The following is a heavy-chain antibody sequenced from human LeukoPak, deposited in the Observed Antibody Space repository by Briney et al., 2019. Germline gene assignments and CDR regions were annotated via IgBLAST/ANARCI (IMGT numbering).Heavy chain of an antibody. CDR1: GFTFSSYA. J-gene: IGHJ3*02. V-gene: IGHV3-64*01. CDR2: ISSNGGST. D-gene: IGHD5-18*01. Sequence: GGSLRLSCAASGFTFSSYAMHWVRQAPGKGLEYVSAISSNGGSTYYANSVKGRFTISRDNSKNTLYHQMGSLRAEDMAVYYCARDGGTAMVFGAFDIWGQGTMVTVSS. CDR3: ARDGGTAMVFGAFDI.